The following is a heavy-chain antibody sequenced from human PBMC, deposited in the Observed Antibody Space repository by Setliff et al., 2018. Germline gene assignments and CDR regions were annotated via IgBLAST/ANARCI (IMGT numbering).Heavy chain of an antibody. J-gene: IGHJ4*02. V-gene: IGHV4-30-4*08. D-gene: IGHD2-15*01. CDR1: DDSTRNNNYF. CDR2: MYHNGDT. Sequence: PSETLSLTCAVSDDSTRNNNYFWAWIRQPPGKGLEWIGFMYHNGDTHYSPSLKSRVSLSVDTSKRQVSLKLNTATAADTAVCYCARGTYANSWARFDFWGRGTLVTVSS. CDR3: ARGTYANSWARFDF.